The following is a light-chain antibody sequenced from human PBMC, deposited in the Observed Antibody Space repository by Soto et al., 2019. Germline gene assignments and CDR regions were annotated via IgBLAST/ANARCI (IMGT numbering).Light chain of an antibody. J-gene: IGLJ1*01. CDR3: TSYTSSSTLDV. Sequence: LTQPHSVSGSPGQSITISCTGTSSDVGGYNYVSWYQQHPGKAPKLIIYEVSNRPTGVSNRFSGSKSGHTASLTISGLQSEDEADYFCTSYTSSSTLDVFGTGTRSPS. CDR1: SSDVGGYNY. V-gene: IGLV2-14*01. CDR2: EVS.